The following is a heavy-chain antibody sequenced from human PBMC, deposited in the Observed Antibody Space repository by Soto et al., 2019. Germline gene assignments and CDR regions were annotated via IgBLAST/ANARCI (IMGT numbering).Heavy chain of an antibody. Sequence: QVQLQESGPGLVKPSETLSLTCTVSSGSISHYYWSWLRQPAGKGLEWIGRIYSRGAGNYNPSLKSRVTMSVDMSKNQFSLKLGSVTAADTAVYFCARDLYGDYGAFDIWGHGTMVTVSS. CDR1: SGSISHYY. CDR2: IYSRGAG. J-gene: IGHJ3*02. CDR3: ARDLYGDYGAFDI. D-gene: IGHD4-17*01. V-gene: IGHV4-4*07.